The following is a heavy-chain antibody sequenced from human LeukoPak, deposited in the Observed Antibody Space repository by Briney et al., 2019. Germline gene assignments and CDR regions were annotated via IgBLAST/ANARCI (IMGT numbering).Heavy chain of an antibody. V-gene: IGHV4-59*01. CDR3: VRGPYSASISKWFDP. CDR2: IYYSGDT. Sequence: SETPSLTCTVSRGSISGYSWSWIRQSPGGGLEWIGYIYYSGDTAYNPSLRSRVTMSVDTSKNQFSLQLRSMTTADTAVYYCVRGPYSASISKWFDPWGQGTQVIVSP. D-gene: IGHD1-26*01. CDR1: RGSISGYS. J-gene: IGHJ5*02.